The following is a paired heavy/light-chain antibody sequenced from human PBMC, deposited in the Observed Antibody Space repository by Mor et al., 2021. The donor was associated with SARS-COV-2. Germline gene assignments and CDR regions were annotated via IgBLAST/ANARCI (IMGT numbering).Heavy chain of an antibody. D-gene: IGHD2-15*01. CDR1: GYSFTSYW. CDR2: IYPGDSDT. Sequence: EVQLVQSGAEVKKPGEPLKISCKGSGYSFTSYWIGWVRQMPGKGLEWMGVIYPGDSDTRYSPSFQGQVTISADKSISTAYLQWSSLKASDTAIYYCVRHPDCSGGRCSFDPWGQGTLVTVSS. CDR3: VRHPDCSGGRCSFDP. V-gene: IGHV5-51*01. J-gene: IGHJ5*02.
Light chain of an antibody. CDR3: MQALQTPRT. CDR1: QSLLHSNGYNY. CDR2: LGS. V-gene: IGKV2-28*01. Sequence: DIVMTQSPLSLPVTPGEPASISCRSSQSLLHSNGYNYLDWYLQKPGQSPQLLIYLGSNRASGVPDRFSGSGSGTDFTLKISRVEAEDVGIYYCMQALQTPRTFGQGTKLEIK. J-gene: IGKJ2*02.